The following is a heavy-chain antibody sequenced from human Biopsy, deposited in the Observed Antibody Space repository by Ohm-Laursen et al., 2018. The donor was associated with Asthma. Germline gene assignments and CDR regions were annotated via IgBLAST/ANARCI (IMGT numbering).Heavy chain of an antibody. CDR2: IYYSGST. V-gene: IGHV4-4*03. CDR1: GDSISSNSW. CDR3: ARAIGTGDWYFDV. Sequence: PPGTLSLTCAVSGDSISSNSWWTWVRQSPGRGLEWIGEIYYSGSTNHHPSLKGRVTISVAKSKNQFSLRLTSVTAADTAVYYCARAIGTGDWYFDVWGRGTLVTVSS. J-gene: IGHJ2*01. D-gene: IGHD1-1*01.